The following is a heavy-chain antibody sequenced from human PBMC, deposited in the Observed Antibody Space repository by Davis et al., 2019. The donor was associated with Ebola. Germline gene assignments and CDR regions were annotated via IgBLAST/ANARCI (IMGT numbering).Heavy chain of an antibody. CDR1: GFTVSSNY. D-gene: IGHD5-18*01. J-gene: IGHJ6*04. CDR2: IYSGGST. CDR3: TTSLWLPYYYYYGMDV. Sequence: PGGSLRLSCAASGFTVSSNYMSWVRQAPGKGLEWVSVIYSGGSTYYADSVKGRFTISRDNSKNTLYLQMNSLKTEDTAVYYCTTSLWLPYYYYYGMDVWGKGTTVTVSS. V-gene: IGHV3-53*01.